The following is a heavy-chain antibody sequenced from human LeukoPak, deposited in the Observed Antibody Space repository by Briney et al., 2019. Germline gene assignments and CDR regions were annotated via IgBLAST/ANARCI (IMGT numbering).Heavy chain of an antibody. CDR2: IYYSGST. CDR1: GGSISSSSYY. V-gene: IGHV4-39*01. D-gene: IGHD2/OR15-2a*01. J-gene: IGHJ6*03. CDR3: ARSPRRIYYYMDV. Sequence: PSETLSLTCTVSGGSISSSSYYWGWIRQPPGKGLEWIGSIYYSGSTYYNPSLKSRVTISVDTSKNQFSLKLSSVTAADTAVYYCARSPRRIYYYMDVWGKGTTVTVSS.